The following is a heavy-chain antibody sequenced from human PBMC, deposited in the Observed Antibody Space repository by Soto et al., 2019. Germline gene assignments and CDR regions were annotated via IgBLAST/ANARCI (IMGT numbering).Heavy chain of an antibody. CDR3: AKARLYYYYGMDV. CDR2: IGADGDT. Sequence: EVQLVESGGGLVQTWGSLRLSCEGSGFSFSSYDMHWVRQAAGKRLEWVAAIGADGDTYYSDSVKGRLTISRENTKNSLYLQMNSLRTGDTGVYHCAKARLYYYYGMDVWGQGTMVTVSS. V-gene: IGHV3-13*01. J-gene: IGHJ6*02. CDR1: GFSFSSYD.